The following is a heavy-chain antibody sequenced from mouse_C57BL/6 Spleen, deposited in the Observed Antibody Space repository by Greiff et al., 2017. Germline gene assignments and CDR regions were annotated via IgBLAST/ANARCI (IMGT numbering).Heavy chain of an antibody. J-gene: IGHJ3*01. V-gene: IGHV1-80*01. CDR2: IYPGDGDT. CDR3: ARENYCGSSCGFAY. Sequence: QVQLQQSGAELVKPGASVKISCKASGYAFSSYWMNWVKQRPGKGLAWIGQIYPGDGDTNYNGKFKGKATLTADNSSSTAYMQLSSLTSEDSAVXFCARENYCGSSCGFAYWGQGTLVTVSA. CDR1: GYAFSSYW. D-gene: IGHD1-1*01.